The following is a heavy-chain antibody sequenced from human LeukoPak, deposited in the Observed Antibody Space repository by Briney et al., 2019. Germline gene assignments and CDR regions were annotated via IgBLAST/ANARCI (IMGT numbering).Heavy chain of an antibody. Sequence: GASVKVSCKASGYTFTSYAMHWVRQAPGQRLEWMGWINAGNGNTKYSQKFQGRVTITRDTSTSTVYMELSSLRSEDAAVYYCARGLGSGSYYGSWGQGTLVTVSS. J-gene: IGHJ5*02. V-gene: IGHV1-3*01. CDR2: INAGNGNT. CDR3: ARGLGSGSYYGS. D-gene: IGHD3-10*01. CDR1: GYTFTSYA.